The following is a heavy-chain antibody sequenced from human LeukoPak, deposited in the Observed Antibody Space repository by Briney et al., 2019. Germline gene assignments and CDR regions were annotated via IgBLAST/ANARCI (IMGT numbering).Heavy chain of an antibody. V-gene: IGHV4-61*02. CDR3: ARHRIAMVRGVMEDLFDY. Sequence: SETLSLTCAVSGGSISSGGYSWSWIRQPAGKGLEWIGRIYTSGSTNYNPSLKSRVTISVDTSKNQFSLKLSSVTAADTAVYYCARHRIAMVRGVMEDLFDYWGQGTLVTVSS. CDR1: GGSISSGGYS. CDR2: IYTSGST. J-gene: IGHJ4*02. D-gene: IGHD3-10*01.